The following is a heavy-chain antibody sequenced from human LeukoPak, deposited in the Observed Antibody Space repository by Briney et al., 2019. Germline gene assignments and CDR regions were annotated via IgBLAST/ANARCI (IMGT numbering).Heavy chain of an antibody. CDR1: GFTFSSYG. CDR2: IRYDGSNK. J-gene: IGHJ3*02. CDR3: AKDLSGIAAAERAFDI. Sequence: GGSLRLSCAASGFTFSSYGMHWVRQAPGKGLEWVAFIRYDGSNKYYADSVKGRFTISRDNSKNTLYLQMNSLRAKDTAVYYCAKDLSGIAAAERAFDIWGQGTMVTVSS. V-gene: IGHV3-30*02. D-gene: IGHD6-13*01.